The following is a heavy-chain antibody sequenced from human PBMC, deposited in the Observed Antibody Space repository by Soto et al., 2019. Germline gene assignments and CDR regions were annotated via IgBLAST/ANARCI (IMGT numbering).Heavy chain of an antibody. CDR3: NGGLASGDY. CDR2: INPNGGST. D-gene: IGHD6-6*01. V-gene: IGHV1-46*03. J-gene: IGHJ4*02. CDR1: GYIFTNFY. Sequence: QVQLVQPGAEVKKPGASVKFSCKASGYIFTNFYIHWVRQAPGQGLEWIGIINPNGGSTNYAQNFQGRVTMTRDTSTSTVYMDLSSLRSEDTAVYYCNGGLASGDYWGQGTLITVSS.